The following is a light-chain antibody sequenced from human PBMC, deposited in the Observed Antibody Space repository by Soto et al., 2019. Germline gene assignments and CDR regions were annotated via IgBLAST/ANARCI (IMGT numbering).Light chain of an antibody. V-gene: IGLV1-40*01. CDR1: SSNIGAGYD. Sequence: QSVLTQPPSVSGAPGQRVTISCTGSSSNIGAGYDVHWYQQLPGTAPKLLIYGNINRPSGAPDRFSGSKSGTSASLAITGLQAEDESDYYCQSYDSSLSGPYVFGTGTKVTVL. CDR2: GNI. CDR3: QSYDSSLSGPYV. J-gene: IGLJ1*01.